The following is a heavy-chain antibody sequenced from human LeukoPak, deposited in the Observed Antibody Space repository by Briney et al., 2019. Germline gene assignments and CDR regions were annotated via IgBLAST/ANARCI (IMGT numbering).Heavy chain of an antibody. J-gene: IGHJ4*02. D-gene: IGHD4-11*01. CDR2: INPSGGST. CDR1: GYTFTSYH. V-gene: IGHV1-46*03. CDR3: AREPTVNTYYFDY. Sequence: GASVKVSCKASGYTFTSYHMHWVRQAPGQGLEWMGIINPSGGSTTYAQKFQDRVIMTRDTSTNTVYMELSSLRSEDTAVYYCAREPTVNTYYFDYWGQGTLVTVSS.